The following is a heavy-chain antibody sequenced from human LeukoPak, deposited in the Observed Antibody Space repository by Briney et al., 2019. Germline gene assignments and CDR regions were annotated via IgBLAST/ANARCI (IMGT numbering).Heavy chain of an antibody. V-gene: IGHV3-64D*09. CDR1: GFTFSTYA. D-gene: IGHD6-13*01. CDR2: ITSDGGAT. CDR3: VKARGVAAGTLSFDH. Sequence: GGSLRLSCSASGFTFSTYAMHWVRQASGTGLEYVSAITSDGGATYYADSVRGRFTMSRDNSKNTLDLHMSSLRTDDTAVYYCVKARGVAAGTLSFDHWGQGTLVTVSS. J-gene: IGHJ4*02.